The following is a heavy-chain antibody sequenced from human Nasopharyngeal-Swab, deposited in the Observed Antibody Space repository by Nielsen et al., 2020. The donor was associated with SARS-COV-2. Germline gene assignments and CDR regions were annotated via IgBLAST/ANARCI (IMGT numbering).Heavy chain of an antibody. Sequence: GESLKISCAASGFTVSSNYMSWVRQAPGKGLEWVSVIYSGGSTYYADSVKGRFTISRDNSKNTLYLQMNSLRAEDTAVYYCPITSRSWGQGTLVTVSS. V-gene: IGHV3-53*01. J-gene: IGHJ5*02. CDR3: PITSRS. CDR2: IYSGGST. CDR1: GFTVSSNY.